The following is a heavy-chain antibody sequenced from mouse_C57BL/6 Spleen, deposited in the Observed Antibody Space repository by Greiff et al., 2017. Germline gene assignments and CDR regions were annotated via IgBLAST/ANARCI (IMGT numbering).Heavy chain of an antibody. J-gene: IGHJ2*01. D-gene: IGHD2-4*01. V-gene: IGHV1-18*01. CDR2: INPNNGGT. CDR1: GYTFTDYN. Sequence: EVQLQQSGPELVKPGASVKIPCKASGYTFTDYNMDWVKQSHGKSLEWIGDINPNNGGTIYNQKFKGKATLTVDKSSSTAYMELRSLTSEDTAVYYCARRASYYDYDGRGDYWGQGTTLTVSS. CDR3: ARRASYYDYDGRGDY.